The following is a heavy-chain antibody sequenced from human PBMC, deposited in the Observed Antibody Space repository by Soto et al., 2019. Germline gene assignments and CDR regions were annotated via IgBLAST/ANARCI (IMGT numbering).Heavy chain of an antibody. CDR3: ATSLIALPTTRRDF. CDR1: GYSFAGYS. J-gene: IGHJ4*02. D-gene: IGHD1-26*01. CDR2: ISGYNGDT. V-gene: IGHV1-18*01. Sequence: QVQLVQSGAEVKRPGASVKVSCKASGYSFAGYSMNWVRQAPGQGLQWMGWISGYNGDTKYAKKFQGRVTMTTDASTATVQLELRNLTSDDTAVYYCATSLIALPTTRRDFWGLGTLVTVAS.